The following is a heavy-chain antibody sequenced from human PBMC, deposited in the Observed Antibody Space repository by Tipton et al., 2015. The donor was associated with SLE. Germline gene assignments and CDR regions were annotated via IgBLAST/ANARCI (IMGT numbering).Heavy chain of an antibody. Sequence: TLSLTCTVSGGSISSGSYYWSWIRQPPGKGLEWIGSISHSGNTYYNPSLKSRVSMSIDTSKNQVFLRLSSVTAADTAVYYCARHDYDDNGYYMHYFDYWGQGTLVTVSS. CDR3: ARHDYDDNGYYMHYFDY. CDR2: ISHSGNT. J-gene: IGHJ4*02. V-gene: IGHV4-39*01. D-gene: IGHD3-22*01. CDR1: GGSISSGSYY.